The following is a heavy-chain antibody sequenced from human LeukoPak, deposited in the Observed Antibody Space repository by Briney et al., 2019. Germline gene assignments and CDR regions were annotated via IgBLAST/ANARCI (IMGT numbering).Heavy chain of an antibody. Sequence: GGSLRLSCETSGFTFSRFHMHWLRQAPGKGLKWVGFIWFDGVTTNYADSVRGRFTISRDNSENMLYLQMKSLRAEDTAMYYCARENYADSGGNDYWGQGTLVTVSS. J-gene: IGHJ4*02. CDR3: ARENYADSGGNDY. V-gene: IGHV3-33*01. CDR1: GFTFSRFH. CDR2: IWFDGVTT. D-gene: IGHD4-17*01.